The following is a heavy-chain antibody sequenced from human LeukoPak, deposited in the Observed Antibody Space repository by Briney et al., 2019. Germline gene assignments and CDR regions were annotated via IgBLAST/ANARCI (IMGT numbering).Heavy chain of an antibody. D-gene: IGHD3-22*01. V-gene: IGHV3-74*01. Sequence: GGSLRLSCAASGFTLSTYWMYWVRQAPGKGLVWVSRIDSDGDSPSYADSAKGRFTISRDNAKNTLYLQMNSLRAEDTAVYYCARGGRYYDSSGYSDYWGQGTLVTVSS. CDR1: GFTLSTYW. CDR2: IDSDGDSP. CDR3: ARGGRYYDSSGYSDY. J-gene: IGHJ4*02.